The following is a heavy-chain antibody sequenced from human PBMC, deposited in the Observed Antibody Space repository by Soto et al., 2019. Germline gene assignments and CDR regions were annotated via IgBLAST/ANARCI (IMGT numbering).Heavy chain of an antibody. CDR3: AKGLGGSSWSYFDY. Sequence: GGSRSLCTEASRFKFGMYWMRWVRPVPGKGLEWVSAISGSGGSTYYADSVKGRFTISRDNSKNTLYLQMNSLRAEDTAVYYCAKGLGGSSWSYFDYWGQGTLVTVSS. J-gene: IGHJ4*02. V-gene: IGHV3-23*01. CDR2: ISGSGGST. CDR1: RFKFGMYW. D-gene: IGHD6-13*01.